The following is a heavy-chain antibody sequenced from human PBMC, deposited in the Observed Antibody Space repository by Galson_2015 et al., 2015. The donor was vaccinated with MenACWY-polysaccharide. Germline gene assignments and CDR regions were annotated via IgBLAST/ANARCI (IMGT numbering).Heavy chain of an antibody. Sequence: SLRLSCAASGFNFSMYVMTWVRQAPGKGLEWVSAISSGSDTAYYTESVKGRFTISRDNSKDTVHLQMDSLRAEDTAVYYCVKGGWADNWGQGTLVNVSS. J-gene: IGHJ4*02. D-gene: IGHD1-26*01. CDR2: ISSGSDTA. V-gene: IGHV3-23*01. CDR1: GFNFSMYV. CDR3: VKGGWADN.